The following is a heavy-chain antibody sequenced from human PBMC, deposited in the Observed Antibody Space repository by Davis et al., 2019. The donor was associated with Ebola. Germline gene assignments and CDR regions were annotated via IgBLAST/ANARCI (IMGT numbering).Heavy chain of an antibody. CDR1: GFTFSSYS. CDR2: ISSSGSYI. V-gene: IGHV3-21*01. D-gene: IGHD6-13*01. Sequence: GGSLRLSCAASGFTFSSYSMNWVRQAPGKGLEWVSSISSSGSYIYYADSVKGRFTISRDNAKNSLYLQMNSLRAEDTAVYYCAREVAAVFYDYWGQGTLVTVSS. CDR3: AREVAAVFYDY. J-gene: IGHJ4*02.